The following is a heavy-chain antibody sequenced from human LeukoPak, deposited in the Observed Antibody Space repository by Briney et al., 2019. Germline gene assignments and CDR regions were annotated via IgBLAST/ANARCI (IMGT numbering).Heavy chain of an antibody. CDR2: ISSTSRTI. CDR1: GFTFSSYG. V-gene: IGHV3-48*02. CDR3: ARDSLRWLQNNYYYYYMDV. J-gene: IGHJ6*03. Sequence: GGSLRLSCAASGFTFSSYGMNWVRQAPGKGLEWVSYISSTSRTIYDADSVKGRFTISRDNAKNSLYLQMNSLRDEDTAVYYCARDSLRWLQNNYYYYYMDVWGKRTTVTVSS. D-gene: IGHD5-24*01.